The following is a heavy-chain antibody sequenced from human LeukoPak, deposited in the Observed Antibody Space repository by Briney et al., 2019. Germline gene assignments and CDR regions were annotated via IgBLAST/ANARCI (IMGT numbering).Heavy chain of an antibody. D-gene: IGHD3-10*01. CDR2: INHSGST. V-gene: IGHV4-34*01. CDR3: AREPFVKRVRGVIRWFDP. J-gene: IGHJ5*02. CDR1: GGSFSGYY. Sequence: SETLSLTCAVYGGSFSGYYWSWIRQPPGKGLEWIGEINHSGSTNYNPSLKSRVTISVDTSKNQFSLKLSSVTAADTAVYYCAREPFVKRVRGVIRWFDPWGQGTLVTVSS.